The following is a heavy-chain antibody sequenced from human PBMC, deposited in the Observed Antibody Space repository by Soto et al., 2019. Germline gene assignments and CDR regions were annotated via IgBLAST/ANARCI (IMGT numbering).Heavy chain of an antibody. CDR1: GYTFTSYG. CDR2: ISAYNGNT. D-gene: IGHD2-15*01. V-gene: IGHV1-18*01. Sequence: GASVKVSCKASGYTFTSYGISWVRLAPGQGLEWMGWISAYNGNTNYAQKLQGRVTMTTDTSTSTAYMELRSLRSDDTAVYYCARDDCSGGSCYSTPYLEYWGQGTLVTVSS. J-gene: IGHJ4*02. CDR3: ARDDCSGGSCYSTPYLEY.